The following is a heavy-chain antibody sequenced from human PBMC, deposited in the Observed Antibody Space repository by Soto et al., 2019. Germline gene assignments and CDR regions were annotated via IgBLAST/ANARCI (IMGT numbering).Heavy chain of an antibody. Sequence: GASVKVSCKASGYTFTSYQMHWVRQAPGQGLEWMGVINPSGARTNNAQKFQGRLTITKDTSKNQVVLTMTNMDPVDTATYYCAHLTTGGFYFDYWGQGTLVTVSS. J-gene: IGHJ4*02. V-gene: IGHV1-46*01. CDR2: INPSGART. CDR3: AHLTTGGFYFDY. CDR1: GYTFTSYQ. D-gene: IGHD4-17*01.